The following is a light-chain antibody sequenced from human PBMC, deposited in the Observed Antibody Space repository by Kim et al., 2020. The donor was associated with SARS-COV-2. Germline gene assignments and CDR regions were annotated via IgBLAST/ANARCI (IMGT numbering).Light chain of an antibody. CDR3: QVWDSSTGV. V-gene: IGLV3-9*01. J-gene: IGLJ3*02. CDR2: RDS. CDR1: NIGSKN. Sequence: VARGQTARITGGGKNIGSKNVHWYQQKPGQAPVLVIYRDSNRPSGIPERFSGSNSGNTATLTISRAQAGDEADYYCQVWDSSTGVFGGGTQLTVL.